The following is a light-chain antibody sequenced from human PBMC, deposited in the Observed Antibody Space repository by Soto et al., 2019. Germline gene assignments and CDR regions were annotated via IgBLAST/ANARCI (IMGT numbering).Light chain of an antibody. V-gene: IGLV2-14*01. CDR3: SSYTSSSTLLYV. CDR1: SSDVGGYNY. CDR2: DVS. J-gene: IGLJ1*01. Sequence: QSVLTQPAFVSGSPGQSITISCTGTSSDVGGYNYVSWYQQHPGKAPKLMIYDVSNRPSGVSNRFSGSKSGNTASLAISGLQAEDEADYYCSSYTSSSTLLYVFGTGTKVTV.